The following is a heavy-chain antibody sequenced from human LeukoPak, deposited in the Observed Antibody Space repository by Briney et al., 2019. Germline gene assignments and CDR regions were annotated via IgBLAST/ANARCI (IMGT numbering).Heavy chain of an antibody. V-gene: IGHV4-39*01. Sequence: SETLSLTCTVSGGSISSSSYYWGWIRQPPGKGLEWIGSIYYSGSTYYNPSLKSRVTISVDTSKNQFSLKLSSVTAADTAVYYCARQTPLKKNWFDPWGQGTLVTVSS. D-gene: IGHD4/OR15-4a*01. CDR3: ARQTPLKKNWFDP. CDR1: GGSISSSSYY. J-gene: IGHJ5*02. CDR2: IYYSGST.